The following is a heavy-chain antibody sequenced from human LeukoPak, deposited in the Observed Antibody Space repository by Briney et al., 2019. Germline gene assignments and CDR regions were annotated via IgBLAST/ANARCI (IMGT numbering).Heavy chain of an antibody. V-gene: IGHV1-69-2*01. J-gene: IGHJ4*02. CDR1: GYTFTDYY. CDR2: VDPEDGET. Sequence: ASVKVSCKVSGYTFTDYYMHWVQQAPGKGLEWMGLVDPEDGETIYAEKFQGRVTITADTSTDTAYMELSSLRSEDTAVYYCATDSDFWSGYLLVYWGQGTLVTVSS. CDR3: ATDSDFWSGYLLVY. D-gene: IGHD3-3*01.